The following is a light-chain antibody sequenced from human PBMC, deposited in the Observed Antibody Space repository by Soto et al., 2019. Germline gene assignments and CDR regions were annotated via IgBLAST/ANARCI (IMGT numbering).Light chain of an antibody. CDR2: DTS. J-gene: IGKJ2*01. Sequence: ELVLTQSPATLSLSPGERATLSCRASQSVAGYLAWYQQKPGQGPRLLIYDTSNRATGATPRFSGSGSGTDFTLTISSPEPEDFAIYYCQQRSNWRMYNFGRENKLEIK. V-gene: IGKV3-11*01. CDR1: QSVAGY. CDR3: QQRSNWRMYN.